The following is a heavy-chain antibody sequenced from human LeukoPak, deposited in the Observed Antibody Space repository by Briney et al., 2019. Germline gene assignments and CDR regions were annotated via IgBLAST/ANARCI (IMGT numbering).Heavy chain of an antibody. V-gene: IGHV3-66*02. Sequence: SGGSLRLSCAASGFTVSSNYMSWVRQAPGKGLEWVSVIYSGGSTYYADSVKGRFTISRDNSKNTLYLQMNSPRAEDTAVYYCARAGSGRLYNWFDPWGQGTLVIVSS. D-gene: IGHD6-19*01. CDR2: IYSGGST. CDR1: GFTVSSNY. CDR3: ARAGSGRLYNWFDP. J-gene: IGHJ5*02.